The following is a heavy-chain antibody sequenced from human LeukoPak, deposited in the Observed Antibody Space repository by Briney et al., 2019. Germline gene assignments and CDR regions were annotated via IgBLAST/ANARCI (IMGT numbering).Heavy chain of an antibody. V-gene: IGHV1-8*01. D-gene: IGHD3-10*01. J-gene: IGHJ5*02. CDR2: MNPNNGNT. Sequence: ASVNVSCTASGFTFTSYDINWVRQASGQGLEWMGWMNPNNGNTGYAQKFQGRVTMTRDTSISTAYMELRGLRSEDTAVYYCVRDGEGVAISVNYWFDPRGQGTLVTVSS. CDR1: GFTFTSYD. CDR3: VRDGEGVAISVNYWFDP.